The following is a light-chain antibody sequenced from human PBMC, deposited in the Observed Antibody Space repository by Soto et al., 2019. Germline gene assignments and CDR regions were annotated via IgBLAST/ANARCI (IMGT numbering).Light chain of an antibody. V-gene: IGKV1-5*03. CDR2: KAS. J-gene: IGKJ1*01. CDR1: QTISSW. CDR3: QQHSTYPWT. Sequence: DIQMTQSPSTLSASVGDRVTITCRASQTISSWLTWYQQKPGKAPKPQIYKASRLESGVPSRFSGSGSGQEFTLTISSLQPDDFATYYCQQHSTYPWTFGQGTQVEIK.